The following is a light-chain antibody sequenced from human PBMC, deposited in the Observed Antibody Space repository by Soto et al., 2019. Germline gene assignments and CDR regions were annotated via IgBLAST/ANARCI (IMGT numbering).Light chain of an antibody. J-gene: IGKJ1*01. CDR3: QQYDTSPRT. Sequence: EIVLTQSPGTLSLSPGERATLSCRASQSLSSNYLAWHQQKTGQAPRLLIYDASSRAPGIPDRFSGSGSGTDFTLTITRLEPEDCAVYYCQQYDTSPRTFGQGTKVDIK. CDR2: DAS. V-gene: IGKV3-20*01. CDR1: QSLSSNY.